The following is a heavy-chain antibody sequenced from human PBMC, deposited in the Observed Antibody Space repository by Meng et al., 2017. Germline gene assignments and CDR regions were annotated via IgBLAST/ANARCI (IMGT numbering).Heavy chain of an antibody. CDR1: GYNFPVYY. V-gene: IGHV1-2*06. CDR2: INPKSGDT. Sequence: RLVQSGAEVKKPGSSVKVSCKTSGYNFPVYYLHWVRRAPGQGLEWMGRINPKSGDTHYAQKFQARVTMTGDTSISTAYMELSGLRSDDTAMYYCARDEDISAAGKLFGDYWGQGTLVTVSS. J-gene: IGHJ4*02. D-gene: IGHD6-25*01. CDR3: ARDEDISAAGKLFGDY.